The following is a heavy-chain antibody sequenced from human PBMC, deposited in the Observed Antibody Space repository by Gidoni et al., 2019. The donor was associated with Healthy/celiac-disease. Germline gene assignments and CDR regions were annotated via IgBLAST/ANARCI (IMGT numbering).Heavy chain of an antibody. Sequence: EVQLVESGGGLVQPGRSLRLSCAASGFTFDDYAMHWVRQAPGKGLEWVSGISWNSGSIGYADSVKGRFTISRDNAKNSLYLQMNSLRAEDTALYYCAKDMTTGVSNFDYWGQGTLVTVSS. CDR3: AKDMTTGVSNFDY. D-gene: IGHD4-17*01. V-gene: IGHV3-9*01. J-gene: IGHJ4*02. CDR1: GFTFDDYA. CDR2: ISWNSGSI.